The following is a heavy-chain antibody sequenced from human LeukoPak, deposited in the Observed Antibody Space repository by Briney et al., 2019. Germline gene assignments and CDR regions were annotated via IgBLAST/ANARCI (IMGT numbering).Heavy chain of an antibody. CDR3: ARDPHDYGDHFDY. CDR1: GFTFSSYS. V-gene: IGHV3-21*01. D-gene: IGHD4-17*01. J-gene: IGHJ4*02. Sequence: AGSLRLSCAASGFTFSSYSMNWVRQAPGKGLEWVSSISSSSSYIYYADSVKGRFTISRDNAKNSLYLQMNSLRAEDTAVYYCARDPHDYGDHFDYWGQGTLVTVSS. CDR2: ISSSSSYI.